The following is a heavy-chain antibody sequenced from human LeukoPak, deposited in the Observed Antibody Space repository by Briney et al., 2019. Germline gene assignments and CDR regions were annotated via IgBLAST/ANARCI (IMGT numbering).Heavy chain of an antibody. CDR1: GGSISSGGYY. CDR2: IYYSGST. D-gene: IGHD3-10*01. Sequence: SQTLSLTCTVFGGSISSGGYYWSWIRQHPGKGLEWIGYIYYSGSTYYNPSLKSRVTISVDTSKNQFSLKLSSVTAADTAVYYCARGITMVRVLDYWGQGTLVTVSS. V-gene: IGHV4-31*03. J-gene: IGHJ4*02. CDR3: ARGITMVRVLDY.